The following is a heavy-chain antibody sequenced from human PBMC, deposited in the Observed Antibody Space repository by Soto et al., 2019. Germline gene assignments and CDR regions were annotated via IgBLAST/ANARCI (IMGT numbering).Heavy chain of an antibody. CDR2: INHSGST. V-gene: IGHV4-34*01. CDR3: AGGRQLWSLIVYYYYYGMDV. Sequence: QVQLQQWGAGLLKPSETLSLTCAVYGGSFSGYYWSWIRQPPGKGLEWIGEINHSGSTNYNPSLKSRVTMSVDTSKNQFSLKLSSVTAADTAVYYCAGGRQLWSLIVYYYYYGMDVWGQGTTVTVSS. J-gene: IGHJ6*02. D-gene: IGHD5-18*01. CDR1: GGSFSGYY.